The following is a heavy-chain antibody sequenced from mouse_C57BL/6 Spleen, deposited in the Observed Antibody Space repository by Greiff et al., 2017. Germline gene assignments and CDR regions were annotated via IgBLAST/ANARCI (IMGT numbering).Heavy chain of an antibody. V-gene: IGHV1-18*01. CDR2: INPNNGGT. CDR1: GYTFTDYN. CDR3: ARCSSAGYGAMDY. J-gene: IGHJ4*01. D-gene: IGHD3-2*02. Sequence: VQLQQSGPELVKPGASVKIPCKASGYTFTDYNMDWVKQSHGKSLEWIGDINPNNGGTIYNQKFKGKATLTVDKSSSTAYMELRSLTSEDTAVYYCARCSSAGYGAMDYWGQGTSVTVSS.